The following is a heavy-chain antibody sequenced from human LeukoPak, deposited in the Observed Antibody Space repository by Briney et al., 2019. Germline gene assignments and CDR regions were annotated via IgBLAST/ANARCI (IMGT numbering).Heavy chain of an antibody. CDR2: FDPEDGET. Sequence: ASVKVSCKVSGYNLTELSMHWVRQAPGKGHEWRGGFDPEDGETIYAQKFQGRVTMTEDTSTDTAYMELSSLRSEDTVVYYCATEAKTYYYDSSGYYPYYFDYWGQGTLVTVSS. V-gene: IGHV1-24*01. J-gene: IGHJ4*02. CDR3: ATEAKTYYYDSSGYYPYYFDY. CDR1: GYNLTELS. D-gene: IGHD3-22*01.